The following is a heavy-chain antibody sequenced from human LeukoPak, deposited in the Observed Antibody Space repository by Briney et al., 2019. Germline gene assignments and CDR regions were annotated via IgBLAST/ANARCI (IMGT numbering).Heavy chain of an antibody. V-gene: IGHV4-4*07. CDR1: GGSISSYY. CDR2: IYTSGST. CDR3: ARDPYYGSGSDYYYYGMDV. J-gene: IGHJ6*02. Sequence: SETLSLTCTVSGGSISSYYWSWIWQPAGKGLEWIGRIYTSGSTNYNPSLKSRVTMSVDTSKNQFSLKLSSVTAADTAVYYCARDPYYGSGSDYYYYGMDVWGQGTTVTVSS. D-gene: IGHD3-10*01.